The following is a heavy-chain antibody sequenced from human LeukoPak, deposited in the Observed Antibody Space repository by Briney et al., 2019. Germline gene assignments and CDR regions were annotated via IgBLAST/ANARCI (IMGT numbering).Heavy chain of an antibody. J-gene: IGHJ3*02. CDR2: IKQDGSEK. V-gene: IGHV3-7*01. CDR3: ARGGSRWYDAFDI. D-gene: IGHD2-15*01. CDR1: GYTFSSYW. Sequence: GGSLRLSCAASGYTFSSYWMNWVRQAPGKGLEWVANIKQDGSEKYYVDSVKGRFTISRDNAKNSLYLQMNSLRAEDTAVYYCARGGSRWYDAFDIWGQGTMVTVSS.